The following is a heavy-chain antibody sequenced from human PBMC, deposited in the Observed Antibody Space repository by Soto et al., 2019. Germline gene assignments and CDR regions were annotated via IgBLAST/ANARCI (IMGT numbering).Heavy chain of an antibody. CDR1: GGTFSSYA. J-gene: IGHJ6*02. Sequence: QVQLVQSGAEVKKPGSSVKVSCKASGGTFSSYAISWVRQAPGQGLEWMGGIIPIFGTANYAQKFQGRVTITADKSTSTAYMELSSLRSEDTAVYYCARVGEYCSSTRCYTYYYYGMDVWGQGTTVTVSS. CDR2: IIPIFGTA. CDR3: ARVGEYCSSTRCYTYYYYGMDV. V-gene: IGHV1-69*06. D-gene: IGHD2-2*02.